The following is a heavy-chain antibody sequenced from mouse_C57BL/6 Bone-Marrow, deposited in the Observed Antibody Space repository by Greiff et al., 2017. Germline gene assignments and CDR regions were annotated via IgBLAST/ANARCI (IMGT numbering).Heavy chain of an antibody. CDR1: GYTFTDYN. CDR3: ARNYYYGSSFYYFDY. CDR2: INPNNGGT. V-gene: IGHV1-18*01. D-gene: IGHD1-1*01. Sequence: DVKLQESGPELVKPGASVKIPCKASGYTFTDYNMDWVKQSHGKSLEWIGDINPNNGGTIYNQKFKGKATLTVDKSSSTAYMELRSLTSEDTAVYYCARNYYYGSSFYYFDYWGQGTTLTVSS. J-gene: IGHJ2*01.